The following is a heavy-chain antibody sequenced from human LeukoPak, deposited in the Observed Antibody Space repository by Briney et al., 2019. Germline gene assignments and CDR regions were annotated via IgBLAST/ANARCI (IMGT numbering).Heavy chain of an antibody. CDR2: ISTYTGYS. J-gene: IGHJ4*02. CDR1: GYTFTSYG. V-gene: IGHV1-18*01. Sequence: GASVKVSCKASGYTFTSYGISWVRQAPGQGLEWMGWISTYTGYSKYAQNLQGRVTMTADTSTSTAYRELSSLRSDDRAVYSCAKNSSGGYSDYWGQGTLVTVSS. D-gene: IGHD6-19*01. CDR3: AKNSSGGYSDY.